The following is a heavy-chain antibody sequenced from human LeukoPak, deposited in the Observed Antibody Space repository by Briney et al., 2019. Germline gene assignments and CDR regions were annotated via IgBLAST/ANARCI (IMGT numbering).Heavy chain of an antibody. D-gene: IGHD6-13*01. V-gene: IGHV3-53*01. Sequence: GGSLRLSCAASGFTVSSNYMSWVRRAPGKGLEWVALIYSGGMTYYADSVKGRFTISRDNSKNTLYLQMNSLRAEDTAVYYCARAGGGDKQQLVWYFDLWGRGTLVTVSS. CDR1: GFTVSSNY. CDR2: IYSGGMT. CDR3: ARAGGGDKQQLVWYFDL. J-gene: IGHJ2*01.